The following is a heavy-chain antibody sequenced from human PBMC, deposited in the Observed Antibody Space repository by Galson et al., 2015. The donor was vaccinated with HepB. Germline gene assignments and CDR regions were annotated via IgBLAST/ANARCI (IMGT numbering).Heavy chain of an antibody. CDR3: QTNRRVHSSWSTPVDY. CDR1: GYTLTELS. V-gene: IGHV1-24*01. J-gene: IGHJ4*02. CDR2: FDPEDGET. D-gene: IGHD6-13*01. Sequence: SVKVSCKVSGYTLTELSMHWVRQAPGKGLEWMGGFDPEDGETIYAQKFQGRVTMTEDTSTDTAYMELSSLRSEDTAVYYCQTNRRVHSSWSTPVDYWGQGTLVTVSS.